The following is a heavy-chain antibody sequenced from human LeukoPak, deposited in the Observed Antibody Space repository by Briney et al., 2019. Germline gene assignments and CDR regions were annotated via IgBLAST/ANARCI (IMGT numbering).Heavy chain of an antibody. D-gene: IGHD1-26*01. CDR3: APEASYYGGGFDY. CDR2: IKQDGSEK. CDR1: GFTFSSYW. Sequence: GGSLRLSCAASGFTFSSYWMSWVRQAPGKGLEWVANIKQDGSEKYYVDSVKGRFTISRDNAKNSLYLQMNSLRAEDTAVYYCAPEASYYGGGFDYWGQGTLVTVSS. V-gene: IGHV3-7*01. J-gene: IGHJ4*02.